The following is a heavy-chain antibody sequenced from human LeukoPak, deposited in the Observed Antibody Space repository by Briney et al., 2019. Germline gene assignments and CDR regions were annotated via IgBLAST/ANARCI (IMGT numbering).Heavy chain of an antibody. CDR1: GFTFSSYS. CDR3: ARGAPYCSGGSCMYYFDY. CDR2: ISSSSSYI. J-gene: IGHJ4*02. V-gene: IGHV3-21*01. Sequence: GGSLRLSCAASGFTFSSYSMNWVRQAPGKGLEWVSSISSSSSYIYYADSVKGRFTISRDNAKNSLYLQTNSLRAEDTAVYYCARGAPYCSGGSCMYYFDYWGQGTLVTVSS. D-gene: IGHD2-15*01.